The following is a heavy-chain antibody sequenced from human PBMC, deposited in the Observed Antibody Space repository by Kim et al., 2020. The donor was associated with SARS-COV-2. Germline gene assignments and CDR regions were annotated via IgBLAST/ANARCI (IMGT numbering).Heavy chain of an antibody. Sequence: SETLSLTCAVYGGSFSGYYWSWIRQPPGKGLEWIGGINHSGSTNYNPSLKSRVTISVDTSKNQFSLKLSSVTAADTAVYYCARGRITMIVVVIINGKKDAFDTWGQGTMVTVSS. CDR3: ARGRITMIVVVIINGKKDAFDT. CDR2: INHSGST. V-gene: IGHV4-34*01. CDR1: GGSFSGYY. D-gene: IGHD3-22*01. J-gene: IGHJ3*02.